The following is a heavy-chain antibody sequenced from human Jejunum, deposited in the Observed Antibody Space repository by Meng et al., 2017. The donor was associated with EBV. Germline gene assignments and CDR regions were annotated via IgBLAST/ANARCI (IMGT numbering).Heavy chain of an antibody. CDR1: GGSISSRSYY. CDR2: YYNSGST. Sequence: QPQEAGPGLVKPSETLSLTCTVSGGSISSRSYYWGWIRQPPVKGLEWIGTYYNSGSTSYNPSLKSRVTISVDTSKNQFSLKLISVTAADTAAYYCARQGPSGRTFDYWGQGTLVTVSS. J-gene: IGHJ4*02. V-gene: IGHV4-39*01. CDR3: ARQGPSGRTFDY. D-gene: IGHD1-26*01.